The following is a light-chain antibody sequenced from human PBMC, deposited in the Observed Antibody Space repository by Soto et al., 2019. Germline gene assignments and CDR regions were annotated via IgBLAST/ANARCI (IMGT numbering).Light chain of an antibody. Sequence: QTVVTQPPSVSGAPGQRVTISCTVSSSNVGATSDVHWYQQLPGTAPKLLIYDNNNRPSGVPDRFSGSRSGTSASLVITGLQAEDEADYYCQSFDTSLSGSVFGGGTKVTVL. J-gene: IGLJ2*01. V-gene: IGLV1-40*01. CDR3: QSFDTSLSGSV. CDR2: DNN. CDR1: SSNVGATSD.